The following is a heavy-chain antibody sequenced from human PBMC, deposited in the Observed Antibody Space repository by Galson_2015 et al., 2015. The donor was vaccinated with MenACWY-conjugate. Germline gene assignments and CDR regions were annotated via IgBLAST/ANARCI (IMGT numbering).Heavy chain of an antibody. V-gene: IGHV3-30*01. J-gene: IGHJ3*02. Sequence: SLRLSCAASGFSFRSYTLYWVRQDPGKGLEWVADVSYDGSTKYYADSVKGRFTISRDNSNNTVSLQMNSLRPEDTAVYYCVRAEGWLRSAFDIWGQG. CDR3: VRAEGWLRSAFDI. CDR1: GFSFRSYT. D-gene: IGHD5-24*01. CDR2: VSYDGSTK.